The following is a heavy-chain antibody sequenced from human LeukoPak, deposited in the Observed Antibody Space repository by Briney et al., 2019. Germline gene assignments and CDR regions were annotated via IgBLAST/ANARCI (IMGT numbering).Heavy chain of an antibody. CDR2: IDPSGRGT. J-gene: IGHJ4*02. Sequence: PGGSLRLSCAASGITFTKAWMSWVRQAPGKGLEWVSGIDPSGRGTFYADSVKGRFTISRDNSKNTLYLQMNSLRAEDTAIYYCAKRNYDIGVRHFDYWGQGTLVTVSS. CDR1: GITFTKAW. D-gene: IGHD3-22*01. V-gene: IGHV3-23*01. CDR3: AKRNYDIGVRHFDY.